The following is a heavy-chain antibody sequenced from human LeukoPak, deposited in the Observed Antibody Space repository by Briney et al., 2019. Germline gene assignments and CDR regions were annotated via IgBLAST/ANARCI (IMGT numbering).Heavy chain of an antibody. J-gene: IGHJ3*02. CDR1: GYSFTGYW. V-gene: IGHV5-51*01. Sequence: GESLKISCKASGYSFTGYWIAWVRQMPGRGLEWMGVIYPGDSDTRYSPSFLGQVTISADKSISTAYLQWSSLKASDTAMYYCARLSGFGRGGNSAFDIWGQGTMVTVSS. CDR3: ARLSGFGRGGNSAFDI. D-gene: IGHD4-23*01. CDR2: IYPGDSDT.